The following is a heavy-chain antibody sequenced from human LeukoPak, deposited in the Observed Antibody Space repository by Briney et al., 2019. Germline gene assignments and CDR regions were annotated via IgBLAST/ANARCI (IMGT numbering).Heavy chain of an antibody. V-gene: IGHV3-21*01. CDR2: ISSSSNYI. CDR1: GFAFSSYN. CDR3: ARASGSFFDY. J-gene: IGHJ4*02. Sequence: GGSLRLSCAASVASGFAFSSYNINWVRQAPGKGLEWVSSISSSSNYIYYADSVKGRFTISRDNAKNSLYLQMTSLRAEDTAVYYCARASGSFFDYWGQGTLVTVSS. D-gene: IGHD1-26*01.